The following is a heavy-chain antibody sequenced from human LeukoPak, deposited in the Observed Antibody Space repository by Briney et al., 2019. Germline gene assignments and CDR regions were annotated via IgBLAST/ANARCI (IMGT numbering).Heavy chain of an antibody. CDR3: ARGQLGPTSAPFDS. V-gene: IGHV1-46*01. Sequence: GASVKVSCKTSGYTFIDYYLHWVRQAPGQSFEYMGIINPAGGSTSYHHKFQGRATMTREASTTTIYMELSSLTFEDTAVYYCARGQLGPTSAPFDSWGQGTLVTVSS. D-gene: IGHD1-26*01. J-gene: IGHJ4*02. CDR2: INPAGGST. CDR1: GYTFIDYY.